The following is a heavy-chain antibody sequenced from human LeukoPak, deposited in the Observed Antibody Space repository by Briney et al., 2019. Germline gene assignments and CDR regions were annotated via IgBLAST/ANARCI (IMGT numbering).Heavy chain of an antibody. CDR2: INSNSRNT. D-gene: IGHD3-3*01. CDR1: GFTFISSD. V-gene: IGHV3-21*01. Sequence: GGSLRLSCAASGFTFISSDMNWVRQAPGKGLEWVASINSNSRNTHYADSLKGRFTISRDNAKSTVYLQMNSLRAEDTAVYYWGKTSLSWRGNYLGDYFYYYMAVWGKGTRFTVSS. CDR3: GKTSLSWRGNYLGDYFYYYMAV. J-gene: IGHJ6*03.